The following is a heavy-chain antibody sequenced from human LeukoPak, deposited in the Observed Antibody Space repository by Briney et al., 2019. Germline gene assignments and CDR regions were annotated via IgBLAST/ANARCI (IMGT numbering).Heavy chain of an antibody. D-gene: IGHD1-7*01. Sequence: GGPQRLFCAASVLTLCRYSVIWPRHATGKALVGVSYISITSNYINYADSVKGRFTISRDNAKNTLYLQMNSLRAEETAVYYCARGSSMTGSTDWFDPWGQGSLVTVSS. CDR3: ARGSSMTGSTDWFDP. CDR1: VLTLCRYS. CDR2: ISITSNYI. V-gene: IGHV3-21*01. J-gene: IGHJ5*02.